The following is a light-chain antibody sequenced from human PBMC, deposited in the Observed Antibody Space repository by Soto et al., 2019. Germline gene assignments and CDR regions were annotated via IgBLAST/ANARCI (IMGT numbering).Light chain of an antibody. V-gene: IGLV2-14*01. CDR2: EVN. J-gene: IGLJ3*02. CDR3: SSHTSSSTLV. CDR1: SSDVGGYNY. Sequence: QSVLTQPASVAGSPGQSITISCTGTSSDVGGYNYVSWYQQHPGKAPKLMIYEVNNRPSGVPSRFSGSKSGNTASLTISGLQAEDEADYYCSSHTSSSTLVFGGGTKVTVL.